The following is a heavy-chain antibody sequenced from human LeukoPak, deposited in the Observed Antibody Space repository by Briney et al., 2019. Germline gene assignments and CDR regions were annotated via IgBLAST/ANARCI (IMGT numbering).Heavy chain of an antibody. J-gene: IGHJ4*02. D-gene: IGHD4-23*01. CDR1: GFSFSNHG. CDR2: IWYDGSNK. V-gene: IGHV3-33*06. Sequence: GGSLRLSRAASGFSFSNHGMGWVRQAPGKGLEWVAVIWYDGSNKYYADSMKGRFTISRDNSKNTLYLQMNSLRAEDTAVYYCAKHPKQVYGGKGPKFYYFDYWGQGTLVTVSS. CDR3: AKHPKQVYGGKGPKFYYFDY.